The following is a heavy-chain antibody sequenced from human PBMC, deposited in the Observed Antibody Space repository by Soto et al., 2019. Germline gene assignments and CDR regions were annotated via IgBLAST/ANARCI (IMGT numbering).Heavy chain of an antibody. Sequence: QVQLVESGGGVVQPGRSLRLSCAASGFICSTYAMHWVRQAPGKGLEWVTFISYDGRNKYYADSVKDRFTISRDNSKNTLYLLMNSLRTEDTAVYYCAREYDSSGYGYDAFDIWGQGTMVTVSS. V-gene: IGHV3-30*04. CDR2: ISYDGRNK. CDR3: AREYDSSGYGYDAFDI. CDR1: GFICSTYA. J-gene: IGHJ3*02. D-gene: IGHD3-22*01.